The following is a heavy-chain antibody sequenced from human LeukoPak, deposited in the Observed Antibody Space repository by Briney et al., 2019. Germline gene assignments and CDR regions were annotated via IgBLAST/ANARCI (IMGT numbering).Heavy chain of an antibody. V-gene: IGHV4-39*01. CDR2: IYYSGST. CDR1: GGSVSSGSYY. Sequence: NPSETLSLTRTVSGGSVSSGSYYWGWIRQPPGKGLEWIGSIYYSGSTYYNPSLKSRVTISVDTSKNQFSLKLSSVTAADTAVYYCATRYITIFGGRVNYYYYGMDVWGQGTTVTVSS. D-gene: IGHD3-3*01. CDR3: ATRYITIFGGRVNYYYYGMDV. J-gene: IGHJ6*02.